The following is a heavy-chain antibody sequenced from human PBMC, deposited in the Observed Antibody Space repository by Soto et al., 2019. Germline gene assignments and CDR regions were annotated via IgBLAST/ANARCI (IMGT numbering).Heavy chain of an antibody. J-gene: IGHJ6*02. CDR1: GFTFSDYY. Sequence: GGSLRLSCAASGFTFSDYYMTWVRQAPGKGLEWVANIKQDGSEKYYADSVKGRFTISRDNSKNTLYLQMNSLRAEDTAVYYCARSDIVVVPAAILDYYYYGMDVWGQGTTVTVSS. CDR3: ARSDIVVVPAAILDYYYYGMDV. CDR2: IKQDGSEK. D-gene: IGHD2-2*01. V-gene: IGHV3-7*01.